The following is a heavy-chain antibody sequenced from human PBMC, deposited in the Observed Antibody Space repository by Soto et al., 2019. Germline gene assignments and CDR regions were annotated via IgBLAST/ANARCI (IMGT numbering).Heavy chain of an antibody. CDR3: ARVVGTPIAAAYYGMDV. CDR1: GYSFTNYW. D-gene: IGHD2-15*01. J-gene: IGHJ6*02. CDR2: IHPGDSET. V-gene: IGHV5-51*01. Sequence: GESLKLSCKGSGYSFTNYWIGWVRQMPGKGLEWMGIIHPGDSETRYSRSFQGHVTISADKSISTAYLKWSSLKASDTAIYHCARVVGTPIAAAYYGMDVWGQGTTVTVSS.